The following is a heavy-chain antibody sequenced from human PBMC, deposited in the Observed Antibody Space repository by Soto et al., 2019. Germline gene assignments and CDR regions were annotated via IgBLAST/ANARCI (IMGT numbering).Heavy chain of an antibody. Sequence: QLQLVESGGGVVQPGRSLKLSCVASGLPFRNYAFHWVRQAPGKGLEWLAVMTDGRPEIYYADSVQGRFTISRDNSKNTLYLQMKSLRSEDTAVYYCSRQNTLGAATYFDYWGQGTLVTVSS. V-gene: IGHV3-30-3*01. CDR1: GLPFRNYA. J-gene: IGHJ4*02. CDR2: MTDGRPEI. D-gene: IGHD1-26*01. CDR3: SRQNTLGAATYFDY.